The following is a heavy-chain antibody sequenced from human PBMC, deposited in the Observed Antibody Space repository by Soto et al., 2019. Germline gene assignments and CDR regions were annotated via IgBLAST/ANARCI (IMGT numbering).Heavy chain of an antibody. CDR3: AREGIGETTVVTQSPLDY. CDR2: IYYSGST. CDR1: GGSISSSSYY. V-gene: IGHV4-39*02. Sequence: SETLSLTCTVSGGSISSSSYYWGWIRQPPGKGLEWIGSIYYSGSTYYNPSLKSRVTISVDTSKNQFSLKLSSVTAADTAVYYCAREGIGETTVVTQSPLDYWGQGTLVTVSS. J-gene: IGHJ4*02. D-gene: IGHD4-17*01.